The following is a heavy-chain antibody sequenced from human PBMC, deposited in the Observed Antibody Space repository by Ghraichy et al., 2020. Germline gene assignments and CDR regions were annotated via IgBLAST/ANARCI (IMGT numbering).Heavy chain of an antibody. CDR1: GGSISSSSYY. V-gene: IGHV4-39*01. Sequence: SETLSLTCTVSGGSISSSSYYWGWIRQPPGKGLEWIGSIYYSGSTYYNPSLKSRVTISVDTSKNQFSLKLSSVTAADTAVYYCARQWLVLRGGYFDLWGRGTLVTVSS. D-gene: IGHD6-19*01. CDR2: IYYSGST. J-gene: IGHJ2*01. CDR3: ARQWLVLRGGYFDL.